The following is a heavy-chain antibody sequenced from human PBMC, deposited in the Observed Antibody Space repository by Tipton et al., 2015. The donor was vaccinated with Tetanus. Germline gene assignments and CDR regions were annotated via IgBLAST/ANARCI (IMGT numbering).Heavy chain of an antibody. V-gene: IGHV4-34*01. J-gene: IGHJ5*02. D-gene: IGHD2-2*01. CDR1: GVSVRSYY. CDR3: AGGVPYSTTMGSDWFDP. CDR2: VIYDGTS. Sequence: TLSLTCTVSGVSVRSYYWSWIRQSPDKGLEWLGDVIYDGTSYHNPSLNSRVKISLDTSMNQVSLTLTSVTAADTALYYCAGGVPYSTTMGSDWFDPWGQGTLVTVSS.